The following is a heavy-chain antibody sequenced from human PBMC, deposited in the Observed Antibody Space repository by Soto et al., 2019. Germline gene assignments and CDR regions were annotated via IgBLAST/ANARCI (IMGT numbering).Heavy chain of an antibody. CDR1: GGSVSSGSYY. D-gene: IGHD5-18*01. Sequence: SETLFLTCTVSGGSVSSGSYYWSWIRQPPGKGLEWIGYIYYSGSTNYNPSLKSRVTISVDTSKNQFSLKLSSVTAADTAVYYCARSKGRAAMGTLAYWGQGTLVTVSS. CDR2: IYYSGST. CDR3: ARSKGRAAMGTLAY. J-gene: IGHJ4*02. V-gene: IGHV4-61*01.